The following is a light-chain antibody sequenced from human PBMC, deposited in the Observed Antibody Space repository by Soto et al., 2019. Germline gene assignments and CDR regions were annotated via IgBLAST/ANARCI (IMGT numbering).Light chain of an antibody. CDR1: SSGVGGYDY. V-gene: IGLV2-8*01. CDR2: EVS. Sequence: QSLLTQPPSASGSPGQSLTISCAGTSSGVGGYDYVSWYQQHPGKAPKLMIYEVSKRPSGVPDRFSGSKSGNTASLTVSGLQAEDEADYYCSSYAGSNNFVFGSGTKVTVL. CDR3: SSYAGSNNFV. J-gene: IGLJ1*01.